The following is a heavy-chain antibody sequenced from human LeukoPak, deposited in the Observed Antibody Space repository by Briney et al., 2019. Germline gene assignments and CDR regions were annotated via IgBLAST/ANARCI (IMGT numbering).Heavy chain of an antibody. D-gene: IGHD3-22*01. CDR1: GFTFSSYS. Sequence: GGSLRLSCAASGFTFSSYSMNWVRQAPGKGLEWVSSISSSSSYIYYADSVKGRFAISRDNATNSLYLQMNSLRAEDTAVYYCARDRYYYDSSGSLTGYWGQGTLVTVSS. CDR3: ARDRYYYDSSGSLTGY. J-gene: IGHJ4*02. V-gene: IGHV3-21*01. CDR2: ISSSSSYI.